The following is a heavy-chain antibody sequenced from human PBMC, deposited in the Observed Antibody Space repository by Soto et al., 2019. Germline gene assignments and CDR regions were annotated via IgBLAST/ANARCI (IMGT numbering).Heavy chain of an antibody. CDR2: IYWSDEK. CDR1: GFSLSTSGVG. V-gene: IGHV2-5*01. D-gene: IGHD4-4*01. J-gene: IGHJ4*02. CDR3: AHRRGADYKGCVHY. Sequence: QITLKEYGPTLVKPTQTLTLTCTFSGFSLSTSGVGVGWIRQPPGTALEWLALIYWSDEKSYSPSLSSRLTITKYTSKNQVVLTMTNMDPVDTATYYCAHRRGADYKGCVHYWGQGTLVTVSS.